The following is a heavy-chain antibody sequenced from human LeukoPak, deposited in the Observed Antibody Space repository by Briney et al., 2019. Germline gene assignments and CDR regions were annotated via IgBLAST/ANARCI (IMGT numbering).Heavy chain of an antibody. CDR3: ARLRDSSGYYVFDY. CDR1: GGSISSYY. V-gene: IGHV4-59*01. Sequence: SETLSLTCTVSGGSISSYYWSWIRQPPGKGLEWIGYIYYSGSTNYNPSPKSRVTISVDTSKNQCSLKLSSVTAADTAVYYCARLRDSSGYYVFDYWGQGTLVTVSS. CDR2: IYYSGST. D-gene: IGHD3-22*01. J-gene: IGHJ4*02.